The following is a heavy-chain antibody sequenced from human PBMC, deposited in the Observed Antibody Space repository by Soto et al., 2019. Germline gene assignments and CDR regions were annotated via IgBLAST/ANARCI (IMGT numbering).Heavy chain of an antibody. J-gene: IGHJ4*02. CDR2: VDSDGRGT. CDR3: GTVFEH. V-gene: IGHV3-74*01. Sequence: EVQLVESGGGSVQPGGSLRLSCVASGITFTNYWMHWVRQVPGKGLVWVARVDSDGRGTSYADFVKGRFTISRDNAKNTLYLQRNSLRGEDTAMYYCGTVFEHWGQGIPVTVSS. CDR1: GITFTNYW.